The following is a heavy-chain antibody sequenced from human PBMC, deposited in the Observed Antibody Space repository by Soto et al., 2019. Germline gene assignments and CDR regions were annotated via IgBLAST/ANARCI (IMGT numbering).Heavy chain of an antibody. Sequence: QVQLVQSGAAVKKPGASVKVSCKASGYTFTTYPVHWVRQAPGQRREWMGWINAGNGNTKYSQKFQGRVTITRDTSANTAYMELSSLTSEDTAVYYCARDKGCADYWGQGTLVTVSS. CDR2: INAGNGNT. CDR3: ARDKGCADY. V-gene: IGHV1-3*01. J-gene: IGHJ4*02. CDR1: GYTFTTYP.